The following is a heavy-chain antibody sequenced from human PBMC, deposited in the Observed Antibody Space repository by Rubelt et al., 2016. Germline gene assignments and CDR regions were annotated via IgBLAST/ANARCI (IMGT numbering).Heavy chain of an antibody. V-gene: IGHV3-7*01. Sequence: EVELVASGGGLVQPGESLRLSCAASGFTFTSYWVPWVRQAPGQGLEWVANINQGGRRKQSGDNCKNTLYRQMNNLGAEDTAVYYCARAQKGNSSPDYWGQGTLVTVSS. D-gene: IGHD6-6*01. CDR1: GFTFTSYW. J-gene: IGHJ4*02. CDR3: ARAQKGNSSPDY. CDR2: INQGGRR.